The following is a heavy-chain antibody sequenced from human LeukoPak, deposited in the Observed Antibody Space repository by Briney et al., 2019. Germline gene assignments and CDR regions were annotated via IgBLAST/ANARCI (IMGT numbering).Heavy chain of an antibody. CDR2: IYHSGST. V-gene: IGHV4-38-2*02. CDR3: ARVLTKYGSGPDY. Sequence: SETLSLTCTVSGYSISSGYYWGWIRQPPGKGLEWIGSIYHSGSTYYNPSLKSRVTISVDTSKNQFSLKLSSVTAADTAVYYCARVLTKYGSGPDYWGQGTLVTVSS. CDR1: GYSISSGYY. J-gene: IGHJ4*02. D-gene: IGHD3-10*01.